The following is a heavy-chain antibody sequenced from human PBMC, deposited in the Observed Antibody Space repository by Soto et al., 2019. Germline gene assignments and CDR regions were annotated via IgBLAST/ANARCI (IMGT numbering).Heavy chain of an antibody. Sequence: QAQLVQSGAEVKKPGASVRVACTASEDIFNNFGITWVRQAPGQGLEWLGWVSYYNGNTNYAQRLQGRVFMTTDTATSTAYLELRSLTFNDTAVYYCARDLTRFYSGGSCPFSMWGQGTQVIVSS. CDR2: VSYYNGNT. J-gene: IGHJ4*02. D-gene: IGHD2-15*01. CDR3: ARDLTRFYSGGSCPFSM. V-gene: IGHV1-18*01. CDR1: EDIFNNFG.